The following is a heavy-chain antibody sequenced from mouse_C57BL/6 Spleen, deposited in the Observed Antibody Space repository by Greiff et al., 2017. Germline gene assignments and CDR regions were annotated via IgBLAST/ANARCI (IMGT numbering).Heavy chain of an antibody. CDR3: ARDCSKYEYFDV. Sequence: EVQLQQSGPELVKPGASVKISCKASGYTFTDYYMNWVKQSHGKSLEWIGDINPNNGGTSYNQKFKGKATLTVDKSSSTAYMELRSLTSEDSAVYYCARDCSKYEYFDVWGTGTTVTVSS. J-gene: IGHJ1*03. CDR1: GYTFTDYY. V-gene: IGHV1-26*01. D-gene: IGHD2-5*01. CDR2: INPNNGGT.